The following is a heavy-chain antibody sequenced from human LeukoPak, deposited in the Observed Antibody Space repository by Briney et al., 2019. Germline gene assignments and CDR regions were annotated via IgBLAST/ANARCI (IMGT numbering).Heavy chain of an antibody. J-gene: IGHJ4*02. V-gene: IGHV3-74*01. Sequence: GGSLRLSCAASGFTFSSYWMHWVRQAPGKGLVWVSRINGDGSSTSYADSVKGRFTISRDNAKNTLYLQMNSLRAEDTAVYYCASEAGSYSSSFDYWGQGTLVTVSS. D-gene: IGHD3-10*01. CDR3: ASEAGSYSSSFDY. CDR2: INGDGSST. CDR1: GFTFSSYW.